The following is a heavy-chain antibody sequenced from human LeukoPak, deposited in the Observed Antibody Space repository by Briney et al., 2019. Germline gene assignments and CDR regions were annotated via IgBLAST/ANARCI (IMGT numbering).Heavy chain of an antibody. CDR2: ISAYNGNT. J-gene: IGHJ6*02. V-gene: IGHV1-18*01. CDR3: ARRGYNTYFYYGLAV. Sequence: ASVKVSCKASGGTFSSYAISWVRQAPGQGLEWMGWISAYNGNTNYAQKLQGRVTMTTDTSTSTAYMELRSLGSDDTAVYYCARRGYNTYFYYGLAVWGQGTTVTVSS. CDR1: GGTFSSYA. D-gene: IGHD5-24*01.